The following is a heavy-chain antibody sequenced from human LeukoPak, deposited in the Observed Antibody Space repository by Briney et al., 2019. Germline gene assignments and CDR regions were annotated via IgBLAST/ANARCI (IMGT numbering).Heavy chain of an antibody. Sequence: ASVKVSCKAFGYTFTSYYMHWVRQAPGQGLEWMGWTNPHSGDTNYAHKFQGRVTMTRDTSISIAYMELSSLKSDDTAVYYCAREGGSSYGYAYHWGQGTLVTVSS. CDR3: AREGGSSYGYAYH. D-gene: IGHD5-18*01. V-gene: IGHV1-2*07. CDR2: TNPHSGDT. CDR1: GYTFTSYY. J-gene: IGHJ5*02.